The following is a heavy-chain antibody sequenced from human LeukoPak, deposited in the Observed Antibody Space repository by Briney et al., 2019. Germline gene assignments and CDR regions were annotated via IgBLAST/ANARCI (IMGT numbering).Heavy chain of an antibody. CDR1: GFTFSSYS. Sequence: PGGSLRLSCAASGFTFSSYSVNWVRQAPGKGLEWVSSISSSSSYIYYADSVKGRFTISRDNAKNSLYLQMNSLRAEDTAVYYCARHVTGRGYYDSSGYYYFDYWGQGTLVTVSS. J-gene: IGHJ4*02. V-gene: IGHV3-21*01. CDR2: ISSSSSYI. D-gene: IGHD3-22*01. CDR3: ARHVTGRGYYDSSGYYYFDY.